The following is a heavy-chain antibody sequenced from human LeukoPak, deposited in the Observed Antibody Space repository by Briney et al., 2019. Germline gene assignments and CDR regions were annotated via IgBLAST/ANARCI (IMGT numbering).Heavy chain of an antibody. V-gene: IGHV4-61*02. CDR2: IFTSGST. CDR1: GGSISSGTYY. CDR3: ARLMFECSTTCFEGIDY. Sequence: SETLSLTCTVSGGSISSGTYYWSWIRQPPGKGLEGFGRIFTSGSTNYNPSLKSRVTISVDTSKNQFSLKLSSVTAADTAVYYCARLMFECSTTCFEGIDYWGQGTLVTVSS. J-gene: IGHJ4*02. D-gene: IGHD2-2*01.